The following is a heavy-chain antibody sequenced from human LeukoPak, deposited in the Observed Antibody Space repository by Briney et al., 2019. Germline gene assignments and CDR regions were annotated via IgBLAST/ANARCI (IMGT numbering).Heavy chain of an antibody. CDR2: ISGSGGST. CDR3: AKDRGPITDY. D-gene: IGHD5-12*01. CDR1: GFTFSSYG. Sequence: GGTLRLSCAASGFTFSSYGMSWVRQAPGKGLEWVSAISGSGGSTYYADSVKGRFTISRDNSKNTLYLQMNSLRAEDTAVYYCAKDRGPITDYWGQGTLVTVSS. V-gene: IGHV3-23*01. J-gene: IGHJ4*02.